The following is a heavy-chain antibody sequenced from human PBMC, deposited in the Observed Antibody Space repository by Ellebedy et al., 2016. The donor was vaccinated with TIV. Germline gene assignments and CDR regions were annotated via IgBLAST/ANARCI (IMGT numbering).Heavy chain of an antibody. Sequence: GGSLRLXXAASGFTFSSYGMHWVRQAPGKGLEWVAVIWYDGSNKYYADSVKGRFTISRDISKNTLYLQMNSLRAEDTAVYYCARSDSIKGYFDYWGQGTLVTVSS. D-gene: IGHD3-3*02. CDR2: IWYDGSNK. J-gene: IGHJ4*02. CDR3: ARSDSIKGYFDY. CDR1: GFTFSSYG. V-gene: IGHV3-33*01.